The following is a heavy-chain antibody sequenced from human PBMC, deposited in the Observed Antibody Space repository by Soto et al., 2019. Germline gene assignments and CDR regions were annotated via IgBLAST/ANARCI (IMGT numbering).Heavy chain of an antibody. J-gene: IGHJ6*02. D-gene: IGHD2-21*02. CDR2: MNPNSGNT. CDR1: GYTFTSYD. CDR3: ARDLWGYCGVDCYPLDV. V-gene: IGHV1-8*01. Sequence: ASVKVSCKASGYTFTSYDINWVRQATGQGLEWMGWMNPNSGNTGYAQKFQGRVTMTRNTSISTAYMELSSLRSEDTAVYYCARDLWGYCGVDCYPLDVWGQGTKVTVSS.